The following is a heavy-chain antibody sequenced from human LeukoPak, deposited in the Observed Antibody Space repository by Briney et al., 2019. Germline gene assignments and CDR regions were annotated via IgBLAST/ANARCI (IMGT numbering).Heavy chain of an antibody. CDR3: ARALGEDY. CDR1: GGSISSSSYY. CDR2: IYYSGST. D-gene: IGHD3-16*01. V-gene: IGHV4-39*01. Sequence: PSETLSLTCTVSGGSISSSSYYWGWIRQPPGKGLEWIGSIYYSGSTYYNPSLKSRVTISVDTSKNQFSLKLSSVTAADTAVYDCARALGEDYWGQGPLVTVSS. J-gene: IGHJ4*02.